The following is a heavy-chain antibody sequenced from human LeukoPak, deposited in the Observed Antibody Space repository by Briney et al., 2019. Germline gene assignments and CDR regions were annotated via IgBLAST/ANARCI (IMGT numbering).Heavy chain of an antibody. CDR2: IFGSGGSP. CDR3: GKTTVGYSSGQKPAWPVDY. CDR1: GFTFGSHA. D-gene: IGHD5-18*01. J-gene: IGHJ4*02. V-gene: IGHV3-23*01. Sequence: GGSLRLSCEASGFTFGSHAMYWVRQAPGKGLEWVAGIFGSGGSPHYADPVKGRFTISRDNSRNTVYLQINSLRDEDTADYYCGKTTVGYSSGQKPAWPVDYWGQGTLVTVSS.